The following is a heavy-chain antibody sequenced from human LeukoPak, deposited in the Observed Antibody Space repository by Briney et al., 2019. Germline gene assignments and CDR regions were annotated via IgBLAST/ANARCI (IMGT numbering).Heavy chain of an antibody. CDR2: INPRGST. D-gene: IGHD5-24*01. CDR1: GGSFSGYY. Sequence: SETLSLTCGVYGGSFSGYYGSWIRQPPGKGLEWIGEINPRGSTNYNPSLKSRVTLSADTSNNQFSLTLNSVTAADTAVYYCARRRLGYYFDYWGQGTLVTVSS. V-gene: IGHV4-34*01. CDR3: ARRRLGYYFDY. J-gene: IGHJ4*02.